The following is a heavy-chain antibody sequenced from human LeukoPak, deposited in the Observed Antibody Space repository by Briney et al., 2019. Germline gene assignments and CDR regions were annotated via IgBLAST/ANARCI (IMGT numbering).Heavy chain of an antibody. Sequence: GGSLRLSCAASGFTFSSYAMIWVRQAPGKGLEWVSAISGSGGSTYYADSVKGRFTISRDNSKNTLYLQMNSLRAEDTAVYYCAKGQRITIFGVVTSIDYWGQGTLVTVSS. D-gene: IGHD3-3*01. V-gene: IGHV3-23*01. CDR3: AKGQRITIFGVVTSIDY. CDR2: ISGSGGST. J-gene: IGHJ4*02. CDR1: GFTFSSYA.